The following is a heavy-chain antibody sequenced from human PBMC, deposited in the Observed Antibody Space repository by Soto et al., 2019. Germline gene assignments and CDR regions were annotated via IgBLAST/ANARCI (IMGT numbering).Heavy chain of an antibody. J-gene: IGHJ4*02. D-gene: IGHD3-3*01. V-gene: IGHV4-31*03. CDR1: GGSISSGGYY. CDR2: IYYSGST. Sequence: QVQLQESGPGLVKPSQTLSLTCTVSGGSISSGGYYWSWIRQHPGKGLEWIGYIYYSGSTYYNPSLKSRVTISVDTSKNQFSLKLSSVTAADTAVYYCARAAILGEFPRDFDYWGQGTLVTVSS. CDR3: ARAAILGEFPRDFDY.